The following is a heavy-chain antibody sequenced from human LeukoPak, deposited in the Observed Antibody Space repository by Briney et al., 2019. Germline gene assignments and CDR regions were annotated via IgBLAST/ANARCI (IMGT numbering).Heavy chain of an antibody. Sequence: GGSLRLSCAASGFTFSNAWMSWVRQAPGRGLECVGRIKSKTDGGTTDYAAPVKGRFTISRDDSKNTLYLQMNSLKTEDTAVYYCTTQELLWFGELFGWGQGTLVTVSS. CDR1: GFTFSNAW. CDR2: IKSKTDGGTT. CDR3: TTQELLWFGELFG. V-gene: IGHV3-15*01. J-gene: IGHJ4*02. D-gene: IGHD3-10*01.